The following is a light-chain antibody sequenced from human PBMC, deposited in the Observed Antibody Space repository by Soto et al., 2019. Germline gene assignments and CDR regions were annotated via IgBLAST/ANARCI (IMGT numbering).Light chain of an antibody. CDR2: HAS. CDR3: QHYNIYPWT. V-gene: IGKV1-5*01. Sequence: DIQMTQSPSTLSASIGDRVTITCRASQTINNWLAWYQQKPGKAPNLLIYHASNLETGVPSRFSGSAFGTEFTLTISSLQPDDFATYYCQHYNIYPWTFGQGTK. CDR1: QTINNW. J-gene: IGKJ1*01.